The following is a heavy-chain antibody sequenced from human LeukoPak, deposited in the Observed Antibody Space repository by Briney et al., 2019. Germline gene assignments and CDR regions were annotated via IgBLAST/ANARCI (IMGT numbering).Heavy chain of an antibody. D-gene: IGHD3-10*01. CDR1: GGSFSGYY. V-gene: IGHV4-34*01. Sequence: SETLSLTCAVYGGSFSGYYWSWIRQPPGKGLEWIGEINHSGSTNYNPSLKSRVTISVDTSKNQFSLKMSSVTAADTAVYYCARGGSGSPGARGFDYWGQGTLVTVSS. CDR2: INHSGST. CDR3: ARGGSGSPGARGFDY. J-gene: IGHJ4*02.